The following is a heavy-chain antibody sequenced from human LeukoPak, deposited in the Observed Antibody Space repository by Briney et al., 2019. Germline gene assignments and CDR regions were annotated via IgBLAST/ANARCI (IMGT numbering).Heavy chain of an antibody. D-gene: IGHD6-19*01. J-gene: IGHJ4*02. CDR3: AREGYSNGWYRY. V-gene: IGHV1-69*13. Sequence: GASVTVSCKASGGTFSSFAINWVRQAPGQGLEWMGGIIPILVTPNYAQKFQGRVTITADESTSTAYMELSSLRSEDTAVYYCAREGYSNGWYRYWGQGTLVTVSS. CDR1: GGTFSSFA. CDR2: IIPILVTP.